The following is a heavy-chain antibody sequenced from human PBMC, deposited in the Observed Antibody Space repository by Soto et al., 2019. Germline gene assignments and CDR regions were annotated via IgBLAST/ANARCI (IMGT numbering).Heavy chain of an antibody. CDR3: ARDWTYYDSSGYYSDAFDI. V-gene: IGHV1-18*01. J-gene: IGHJ3*02. CDR2: ISAYNGNT. Sequence: QVQLVQSGAEVKKPGASVKVSGKASGYTFTSYGISWVRQAPGQGLEWMGWISAYNGNTNYAQKLQGRVTMTTDTSTSTAYMELRSLRSDDTAVYYCARDWTYYDSSGYYSDAFDIWGQGTMVTVSS. CDR1: GYTFTSYG. D-gene: IGHD3-22*01.